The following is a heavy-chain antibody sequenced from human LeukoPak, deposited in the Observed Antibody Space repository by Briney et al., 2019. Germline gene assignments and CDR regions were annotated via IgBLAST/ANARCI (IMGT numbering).Heavy chain of an antibody. D-gene: IGHD1-26*01. CDR3: ASASGSYLSYYFDY. J-gene: IGHJ4*02. CDR1: GFTVGSNY. CDR2: IYSGGST. Sequence: GGSLRLSCAASGFTVGSNYMSWVRQAPGKGLEWVSVIYSGGSTYYADSVKGRFTISRDNSKNTLYLQMNSLRAEDTAVYYCASASGSYLSYYFDYWGQGTLVTVSS. V-gene: IGHV3-53*01.